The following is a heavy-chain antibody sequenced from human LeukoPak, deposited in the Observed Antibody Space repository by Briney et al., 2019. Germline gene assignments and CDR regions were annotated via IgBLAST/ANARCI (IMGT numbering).Heavy chain of an antibody. J-gene: IGHJ4*02. CDR1: GFSFSDYY. Sequence: GGSLRLSCAASGFSFSDYYMSWIRQAPGKWLEWVSYISSGGTIIYQADSVKGRFTISRDNAKNTLYLQMNSLRAEDTTVYYWARGTSWYSDYWGQGTLVTVSS. CDR3: ARGTSWYSDY. D-gene: IGHD6-13*01. CDR2: ISSGGTII. V-gene: IGHV3-11*04.